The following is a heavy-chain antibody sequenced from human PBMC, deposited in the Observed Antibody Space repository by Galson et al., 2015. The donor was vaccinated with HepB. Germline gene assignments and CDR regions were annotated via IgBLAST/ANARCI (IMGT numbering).Heavy chain of an antibody. J-gene: IGHJ3*02. CDR2: ISAYNGNT. V-gene: IGHV1-18*01. CDR1: GYTFTSYG. D-gene: IGHD3-3*01. Sequence: SVKVSCKASGYTFTSYGISWVRQAPGQGLEWMGWISAYNGNTNYAQKLQGRVTMTTDTSTSTAYMELRSLRSDDTAVYYCARDHHPHPPPVLRFLEWLSLEDDAFDIWGQGTMVTVSS. CDR3: ARDHHPHPPPVLRFLEWLSLEDDAFDI.